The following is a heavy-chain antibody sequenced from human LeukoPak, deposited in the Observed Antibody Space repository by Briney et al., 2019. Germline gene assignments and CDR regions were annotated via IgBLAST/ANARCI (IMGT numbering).Heavy chain of an antibody. Sequence: GGSLRLSCAASGFSFSSYWMSWVRQAPGKGLEWVSSIDSSGGYMFYADSVKGRFIISRDNAKDSLYLQMNSLRVEDTAVYYCLRGDRRDYWGQGTLVTVSS. CDR1: GFSFSSYW. J-gene: IGHJ4*02. CDR2: IDSSGGYM. CDR3: LRGDRRDY. V-gene: IGHV3-21*06.